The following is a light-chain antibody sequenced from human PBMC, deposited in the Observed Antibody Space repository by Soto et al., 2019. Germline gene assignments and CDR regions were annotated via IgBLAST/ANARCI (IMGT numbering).Light chain of an antibody. J-gene: IGKJ1*01. CDR2: KAS. V-gene: IGKV1-5*03. Sequence: DIQMTQSPSTLSASVGDRVTTTCRASQSISSWLAWYQQRPGKAPKLLIYKASSLESGVPSRFSGSGSGTEFTLTISSLQPDDVATYYCQQYSGYSRAFGQGTKVDIK. CDR3: QQYSGYSRA. CDR1: QSISSW.